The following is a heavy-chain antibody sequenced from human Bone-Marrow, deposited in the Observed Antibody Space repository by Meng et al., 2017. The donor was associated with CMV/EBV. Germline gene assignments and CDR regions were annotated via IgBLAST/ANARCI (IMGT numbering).Heavy chain of an antibody. D-gene: IGHD2-2*01. CDR3: AKGRVVPAAFDAFDI. V-gene: IGHV3-30*02. CDR2: IRYDGSNK. J-gene: IGHJ3*02. Sequence: GESLKISCAASGFTFSSYGMRWVRQAPGKGLEWVAFIRYDGSNKYYADSVKGRFTISRDNSKNTLYLQMNSLRAEDTAVYYCAKGRVVPAAFDAFDIWGQGTMVTVSS. CDR1: GFTFSSYG.